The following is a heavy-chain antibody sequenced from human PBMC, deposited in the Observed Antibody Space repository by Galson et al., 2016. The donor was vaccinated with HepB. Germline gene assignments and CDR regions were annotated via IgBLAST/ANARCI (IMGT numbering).Heavy chain of an antibody. J-gene: IGHJ5*02. CDR1: GFTFSDYY. V-gene: IGHV3-11*05. D-gene: IGHD3-10*01. CDR3: ARGSYNAGSPRPHWFDP. CDR2: ISSSSSYT. Sequence: SLRLSCAASGFTFSDYYMNWIRQAPGKGLEWVSYISSSSSYTNYADSVKGRFTISRDNAKNSLYLQMNSLRAEDTAVYYCARGSYNAGSPRPHWFDPWGQGTLVTVSS.